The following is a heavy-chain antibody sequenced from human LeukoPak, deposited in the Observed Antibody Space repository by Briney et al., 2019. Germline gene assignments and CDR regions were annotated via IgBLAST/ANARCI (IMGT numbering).Heavy chain of an antibody. V-gene: IGHV3-66*01. Sequence: GGSLRPSCAASGFTVSTDYMSWVRQAPGKGLEWVSVIRSDGSTYYVDSVKGRFIISRDNSKNTLYLQMNSLRAEDTAIYYCATSDYVWGSYRPDYWGQGTLVTVSS. J-gene: IGHJ4*02. CDR1: GFTVSTDY. CDR3: ATSDYVWGSYRPDY. CDR2: IRSDGST. D-gene: IGHD3-16*02.